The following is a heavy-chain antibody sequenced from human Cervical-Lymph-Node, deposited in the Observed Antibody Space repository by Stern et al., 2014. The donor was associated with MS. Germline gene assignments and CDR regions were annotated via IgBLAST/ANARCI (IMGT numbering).Heavy chain of an antibody. J-gene: IGHJ3*01. CDR1: GFPFSGHG. V-gene: IGHV3-33*05. CDR2: ISYDGSNK. CDR3: ARDGPNYDHNGRGDAFDV. Sequence: QMQLVQSGGGVVQPGGSLRLSCAASGFPFSGHGLHWVRQAPGKGLEWVALISYDGSNKWYAESVKGRFTLSRDSSRNTMFLQMNTLRLEDAAVYYCARDGPNYDHNGRGDAFDVWGQGAMVTVSP. D-gene: IGHD3-22*01.